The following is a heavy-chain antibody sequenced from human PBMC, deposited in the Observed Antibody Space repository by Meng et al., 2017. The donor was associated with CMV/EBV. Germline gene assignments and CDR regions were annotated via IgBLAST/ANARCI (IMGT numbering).Heavy chain of an antibody. CDR1: GYTLTGYY. V-gene: IGHV1-2*02. Sequence: QGQLVQSGAEVKKPGASVKVSCKASGYTLTGYYMHWVRQAPGQGLEWMGWINPNSGGTNYAQKFQGRVTMTRDTSISTAYMELSRLRSDDTAVYYCATYIGNYINWYFDLWGRGTLVTVSS. CDR3: ATYIGNYINWYFDL. CDR2: INPNSGGT. J-gene: IGHJ2*01. D-gene: IGHD1-7*01.